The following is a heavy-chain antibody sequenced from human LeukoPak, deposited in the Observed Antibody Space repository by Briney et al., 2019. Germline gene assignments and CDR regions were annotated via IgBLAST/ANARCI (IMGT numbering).Heavy chain of an antibody. Sequence: PSETLSLTCIVSGDSISNSNLYWGWIRQPPGKGLEWIGSIYYSGNTYYNASLKSRVSISVDTSKNQFSLRLTSVTAADTALYYCVREELFYDFWSGSHGAFDVWGQGTMVSVSS. CDR1: GDSISNSNLY. CDR3: VREELFYDFWSGSHGAFDV. J-gene: IGHJ3*01. D-gene: IGHD3-3*01. CDR2: IYYSGNT. V-gene: IGHV4-39*02.